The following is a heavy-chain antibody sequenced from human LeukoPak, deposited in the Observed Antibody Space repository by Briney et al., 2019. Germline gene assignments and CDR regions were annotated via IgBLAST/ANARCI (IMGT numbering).Heavy chain of an antibody. CDR1: GFTFSTYG. D-gene: IGHD5-18*01. CDR2: ISHDGGKK. J-gene: IGHJ3*02. V-gene: IGHV3-30*18. CDR3: AKGKQQWWTFDALDI. Sequence: GRSLRLSCEAAGFTFSTYGMHWVRQAPGKGLEWVALISHDGGKKYYADSVKGRFTISRDNSKNTLYLQTNSLIPDDTAVYYCAKGKQQWWTFDALDIWGQGTTVTVSS.